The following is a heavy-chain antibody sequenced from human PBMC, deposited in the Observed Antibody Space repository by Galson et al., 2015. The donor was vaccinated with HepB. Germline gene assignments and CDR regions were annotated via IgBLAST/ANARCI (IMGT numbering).Heavy chain of an antibody. V-gene: IGHV3-15*01. CDR3: TTEIPLTMIVRSVVERPGYFDY. Sequence: SLRLSCAASGFTFSNAWMSWVRQAPGKGLEWVGRIKSKTDGGTTDYAATVKGRFTISRDDSKNTLYLQMNSLKTEDTAVYYCTTEIPLTMIVRSVVERPGYFDYWGQGTLVTVSS. CDR2: IKSKTDGGTT. J-gene: IGHJ4*02. D-gene: IGHD3-22*01. CDR1: GFTFSNAW.